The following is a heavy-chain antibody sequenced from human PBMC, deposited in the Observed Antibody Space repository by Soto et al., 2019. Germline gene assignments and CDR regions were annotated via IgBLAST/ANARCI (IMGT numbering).Heavy chain of an antibody. CDR2: ISSSSSTI. J-gene: IGHJ4*02. CDR1: GFTFSSYG. CDR3: ARVVTTLDY. Sequence: PGGSLRLSCAASGFTFSSYGMHWVRQAPGKGLEWVSYISSSSSTIYYADSVKGRFTISRDNAKNSLYLQMNSLRAEDTAVYYCARVVTTLDYWGQGTLVTVSS. D-gene: IGHD4-4*01. V-gene: IGHV3-48*01.